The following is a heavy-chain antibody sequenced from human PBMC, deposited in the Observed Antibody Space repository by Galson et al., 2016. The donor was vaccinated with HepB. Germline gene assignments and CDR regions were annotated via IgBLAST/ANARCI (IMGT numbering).Heavy chain of an antibody. Sequence: TLSLTCTVSGGSISSGGYYWSWIRQHPGRGLEWIGYIYYSGSTYYNPSLKSRVTISVDTSKNQFSLKLSSVTAADTAVYYCARDSSGHYGYYFDYWGQGTLVTVSS. CDR3: ARDSSGHYGYYFDY. D-gene: IGHD3-22*01. J-gene: IGHJ4*02. CDR1: GGSISSGGYY. CDR2: IYYSGST. V-gene: IGHV4-31*03.